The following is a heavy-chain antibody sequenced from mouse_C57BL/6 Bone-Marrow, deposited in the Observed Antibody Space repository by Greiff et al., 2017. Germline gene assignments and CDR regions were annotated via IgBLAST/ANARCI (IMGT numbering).Heavy chain of an antibody. CDR1: GYTFTDYE. V-gene: IGHV1-15*01. J-gene: IGHJ2*01. Sequence: QVQLQQPGAELVRPGASVTLSCKASGYTFTDYEMHWVKQTPVHGLEWIGAIDPETGGTAYNQKFKGKAILTADKSSSTAYMELRSLTSEDSAVYYCTKWLLPYYFDYWGQGTTLTVSS. CDR2: IDPETGGT. CDR3: TKWLLPYYFDY. D-gene: IGHD2-3*01.